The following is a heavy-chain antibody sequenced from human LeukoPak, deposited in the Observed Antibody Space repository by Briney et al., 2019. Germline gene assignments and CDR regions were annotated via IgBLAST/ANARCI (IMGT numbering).Heavy chain of an antibody. V-gene: IGHV3-30-3*01. CDR1: GFTFSSYA. Sequence: PGRSLRLSCAASGFTFSSYAMRWVRLAPGKWLEWVAVIAYDGSNKYYADSVKGRFTIARGSSKNSLYLQMNSLRAEDTAVHYCARDSSSALRDYYYGMEVWGQGPTVTVSS. D-gene: IGHD6-13*01. CDR2: IAYDGSNK. J-gene: IGHJ6*01. CDR3: ARDSSSALRDYYYGMEV.